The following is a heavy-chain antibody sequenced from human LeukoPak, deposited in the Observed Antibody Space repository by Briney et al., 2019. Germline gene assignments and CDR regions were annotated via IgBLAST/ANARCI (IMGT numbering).Heavy chain of an antibody. CDR3: ARGSTYYYDSSGYYPDAFDI. V-gene: IGHV3-21*01. CDR1: GFTFSSYS. J-gene: IGHJ3*02. D-gene: IGHD3-22*01. CDR2: ISSSSSYI. Sequence: GGSLRLSCAASGFTFSSYSMNWVRQAPGKGLEWVSSISSSSSYIYYADSVKGRFTISRDNAKNSLYLQMNSPRAEDTAVYYCARGSTYYYDSSGYYPDAFDIWGQGTMVTVSS.